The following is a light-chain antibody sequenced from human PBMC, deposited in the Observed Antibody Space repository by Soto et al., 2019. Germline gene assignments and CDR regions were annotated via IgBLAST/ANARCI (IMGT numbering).Light chain of an antibody. J-gene: IGKJ4*01. CDR2: GAS. CDR3: QQSNNGPPLT. V-gene: IGKV3-20*01. Sequence: EIVLTQSPGTLSLSPGERATLSCRASQSVRSRYLAWYQQKPGQAPRPLIYGASSRATGIPDRFSGSGSGTDFTLIISRLEPEDFAVYYCQQSNNGPPLTFGGGTKVELK. CDR1: QSVRSRY.